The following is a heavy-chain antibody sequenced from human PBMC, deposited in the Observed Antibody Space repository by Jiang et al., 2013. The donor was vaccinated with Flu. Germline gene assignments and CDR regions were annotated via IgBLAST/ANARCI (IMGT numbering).Heavy chain of an antibody. CDR3: AHQRGIIAARHFDY. D-gene: IGHD6-6*01. J-gene: IGHJ4*02. CDR2: IYWDDDK. CDR1: GFSLSTSGVG. V-gene: IGHV2-5*02. Sequence: KPTQTLTLTCTFSGFSLSTSGVGVGWIRQPPGKALEWLALIYWDDDKRYSPSLKSRLTITKDTSKNQVVLTMTNMDPVDTATYYCAHQRGIIAARHFDYWGQGTLVTVSS.